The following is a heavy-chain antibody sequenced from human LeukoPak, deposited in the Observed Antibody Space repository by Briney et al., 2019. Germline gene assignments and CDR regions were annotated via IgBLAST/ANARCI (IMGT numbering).Heavy chain of an antibody. CDR2: ISNDGGGT. CDR3: AKGSSGYFADL. D-gene: IGHD3-22*01. CDR1: GFIFNNYG. V-gene: IGHV3-23*01. Sequence: GGSLRLSCAASGFIFNNYGLIWVRQAPGKGLVWVSAISNDGGGTQYADFVKGRFTISRDNSKHTLFLQMNSLRAEDTALYYCAKGSSGYFADLWGQGTLVTVSS. J-gene: IGHJ5*02.